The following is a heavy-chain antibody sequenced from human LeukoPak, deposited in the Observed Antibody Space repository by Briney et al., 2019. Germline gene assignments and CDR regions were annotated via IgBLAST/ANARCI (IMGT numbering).Heavy chain of an antibody. J-gene: IGHJ4*02. V-gene: IGHV3-23*01. CDR2: ISGSGGST. Sequence: PGGSLRLSCAASGFTFSNYGMSWVRQAPGKGLEWVSAISGSGGSTYYADSVKGRFTISRDNSKNTLYLQMNSLRAEDTAVYYCAKDLENIAAAATDYWGQGTLVTVSS. CDR3: AKDLENIAAAATDY. D-gene: IGHD6-13*01. CDR1: GFTFSNYG.